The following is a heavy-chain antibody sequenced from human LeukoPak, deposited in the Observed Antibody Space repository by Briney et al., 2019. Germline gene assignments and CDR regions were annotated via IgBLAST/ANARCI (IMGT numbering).Heavy chain of an antibody. CDR2: LYSGGST. Sequence: PGGSLRLSCAASGFTFSSHWMHWVRQDPGKGLEWVSVLYSGGSTNYADSVRGRFTISRDNSKNTLYLQMNSLRAEDTAVYYCARADMDVWGKGTTVTVSS. CDR1: GFTFSSHW. V-gene: IGHV3-66*02. CDR3: ARADMDV. J-gene: IGHJ6*03.